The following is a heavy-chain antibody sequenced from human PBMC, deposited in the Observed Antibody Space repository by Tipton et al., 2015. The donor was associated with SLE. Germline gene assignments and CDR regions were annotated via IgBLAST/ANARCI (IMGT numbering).Heavy chain of an antibody. D-gene: IGHD6-19*01. V-gene: IGHV4-59*01. J-gene: IGHJ4*02. CDR2: IYYSGST. Sequence: VSGGSISSYYWGWIRQPPGKGLEWIGYIYYSGSTNYNPSLKSRVTISVDTSKNQFSLKLSSVTAADTAVYYCASGRAVAGGDYFDYWGQGTLVTVSS. CDR1: GGSISSYY. CDR3: ASGRAVAGGDYFDY.